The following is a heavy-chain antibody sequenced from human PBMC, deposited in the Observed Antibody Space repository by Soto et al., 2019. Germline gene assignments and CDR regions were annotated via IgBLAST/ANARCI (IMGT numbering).Heavy chain of an antibody. V-gene: IGHV3-33*01. D-gene: IGHD2-2*01. CDR1: GFTFSSYG. CDR3: ARGLSCSSTSCYGYYYYYGMDV. CDR2: IWYDGSNK. J-gene: IGHJ6*02. Sequence: GGSLRLSCAASGFTFSSYGMHWVRQAPGKGLEWVAVIWYDGSNKYYADSVKGRFTISRDNSKNTLYLQMNSLRAEDTAVYYCARGLSCSSTSCYGYYYYYGMDVWGQGTTVTVSS.